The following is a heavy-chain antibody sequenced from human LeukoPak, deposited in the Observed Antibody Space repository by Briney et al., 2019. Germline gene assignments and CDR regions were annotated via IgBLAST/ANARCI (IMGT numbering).Heavy chain of an antibody. CDR1: GFTFSSFG. CDR3: ARGADSGYSSDN. CDR2: INSDGRST. Sequence: GGSLRLSCAASGFTFSSFGMNWVRQAPGKGLVWVSRINSDGRSTNYADSVKGRFTISRDNAKNTLYLQMNSLRAEDTAVYYCARGADSGYSSDNWGQGTLVSVSS. J-gene: IGHJ4*02. V-gene: IGHV3-74*01. D-gene: IGHD3-9*01.